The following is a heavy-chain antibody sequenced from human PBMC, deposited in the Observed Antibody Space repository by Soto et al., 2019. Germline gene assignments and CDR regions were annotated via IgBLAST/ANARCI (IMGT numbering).Heavy chain of an antibody. Sequence: GGSLRLSCAASGFTCSSYEMHWVRQAPGKGLEWVSYISSSGSTIYYADSVKGRFTISRDNAKNSRYLQMNSLRAEDTAVYYCARARDSSGWYGTGAFDIWGQGTMVTVSS. V-gene: IGHV3-48*03. J-gene: IGHJ3*02. CDR1: GFTCSSYE. CDR2: ISSSGSTI. CDR3: ARARDSSGWYGTGAFDI. D-gene: IGHD6-19*01.